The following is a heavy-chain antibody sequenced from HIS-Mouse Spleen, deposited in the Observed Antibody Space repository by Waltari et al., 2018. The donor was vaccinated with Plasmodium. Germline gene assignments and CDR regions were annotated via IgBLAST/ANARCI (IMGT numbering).Heavy chain of an antibody. CDR1: GGTFSSYA. V-gene: IGHV1-69*04. J-gene: IGHJ5*02. CDR3: ARDSIAVAGHWFDP. D-gene: IGHD6-19*01. Sequence: QVQLVQSGAEVKKPGSSVKVSCKASGGTFSSYAISWVRQAPGQGLEWMGRIIPILGIAKYAQKFQGRVTITADKSTSTAYMELSSLRSEDTAVYYCARDSIAVAGHWFDPWGQGTLVTVSS. CDR2: IIPILGIA.